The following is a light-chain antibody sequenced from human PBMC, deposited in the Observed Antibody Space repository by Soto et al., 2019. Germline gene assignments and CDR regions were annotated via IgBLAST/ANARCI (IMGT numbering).Light chain of an antibody. V-gene: IGKV3-15*01. CDR2: DAS. CDR1: QSITSN. J-gene: IGKJ2*01. CDR3: QQYNNWPPYT. Sequence: EIVMTQSPATLSVSPGERATLSCRASQSITSNLAWYQQKPGQAPGLLIYDASTRAAGIPARFSGSGSGTEFTLNISSLQSEDFAVYYYQQYNNWPPYTFGQGTKLEIK.